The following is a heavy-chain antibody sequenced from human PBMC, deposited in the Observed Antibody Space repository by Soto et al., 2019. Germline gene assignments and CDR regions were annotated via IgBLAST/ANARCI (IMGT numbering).Heavy chain of an antibody. Sequence: GGSLRLSCVASGFAFSIHGMSWVRQAPGKGLEWVSSIGGSGGDTYYADSVNGRFTISRDNSKNTLYLQMNSLRAEDTAVYYCAKATATGGGAFDICGQGTMVTVSS. J-gene: IGHJ3*02. CDR1: GFAFSIHG. D-gene: IGHD2-8*02. CDR2: IGGSGGDT. CDR3: AKATATGGGAFDI. V-gene: IGHV3-23*01.